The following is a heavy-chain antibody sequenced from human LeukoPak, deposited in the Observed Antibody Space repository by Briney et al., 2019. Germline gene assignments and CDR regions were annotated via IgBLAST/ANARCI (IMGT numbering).Heavy chain of an antibody. V-gene: IGHV4-38-2*02. D-gene: IGHD2-21*02. Sequence: PETLSLTCSVSGYSISSGSYWGWIRQPPGKGLEWIGTIYRSETTYYNPSLKSRVTVSVDTSKNQFSLKLISVTAADTAVYYCARDSDLRRFYSWGQGALVTVSS. J-gene: IGHJ5*01. CDR2: IYRSETT. CDR1: GYSISSGSY. CDR3: ARDSDLRRFYS.